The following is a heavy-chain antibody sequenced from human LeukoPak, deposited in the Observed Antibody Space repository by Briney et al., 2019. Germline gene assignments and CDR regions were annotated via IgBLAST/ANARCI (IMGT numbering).Heavy chain of an antibody. Sequence: PPETLSLTCTVSGVSISSGDYYWSWIRQPPGKGLEWIGYIYYSGTTYYNPSLKSRLIISVDTSKNQFSLNLSSVTAADTAVYYCAGSIVGATMAMFGGSFDYWGRGTLVTVSS. CDR3: AGSIVGATMAMFGGSFDY. D-gene: IGHD1-26*01. CDR1: GVSISSGDYY. CDR2: IYYSGTT. J-gene: IGHJ4*02. V-gene: IGHV4-30-4*01.